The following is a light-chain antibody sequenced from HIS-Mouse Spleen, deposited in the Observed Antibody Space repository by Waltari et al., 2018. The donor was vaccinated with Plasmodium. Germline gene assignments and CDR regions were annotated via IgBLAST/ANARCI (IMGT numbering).Light chain of an antibody. CDR1: SSTIGNND. Sequence: QSVLTQPPSVSAAPGQKGTISCSGSSSTIGNNDVSWYQQLPGTAPKLLIYDNNKRPSGIPDRFSGSKSGTSATLGITGLQTGDEADYYCGTWDSSLSAGVVFGGGTKLTVL. CDR2: DNN. J-gene: IGLJ2*01. V-gene: IGLV1-51*01. CDR3: GTWDSSLSAGVV.